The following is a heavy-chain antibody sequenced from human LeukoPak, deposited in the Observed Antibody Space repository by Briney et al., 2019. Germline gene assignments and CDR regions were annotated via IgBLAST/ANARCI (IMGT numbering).Heavy chain of an antibody. CDR2: IHHSGNT. CDR1: GGSVSSDNW. J-gene: IGHJ4*02. Sequence: SETLSLTCAVSGGSVSSDNWWSWVRQPPGKGLEWIGEIHHSGNTNYNPSLKSRVTISLDKSRNQFSLKLNSVTAADTAVYYCAKAGVWLPAVWGQGTLVTVSS. D-gene: IGHD3-9*01. CDR3: AKAGVWLPAV. V-gene: IGHV4-4*02.